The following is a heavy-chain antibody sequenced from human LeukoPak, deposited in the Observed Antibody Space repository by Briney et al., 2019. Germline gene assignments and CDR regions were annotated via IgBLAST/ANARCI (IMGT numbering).Heavy chain of an antibody. CDR3: ARAPVTSPFYFDY. J-gene: IGHJ4*02. CDR1: GFAFDEHG. D-gene: IGHD2-2*01. V-gene: IGHV3-20*04. CDR2: INWSGGST. Sequence: GGSLRLSCTAFGFAFDEHGMSGVGQVPGRGLEWFAGINWSGGSTGYADPLRGRFTISRDNAKNSLYLQIARLRAGDTALYYCARAPVTSPFYFDYWGQGTLVTVSS.